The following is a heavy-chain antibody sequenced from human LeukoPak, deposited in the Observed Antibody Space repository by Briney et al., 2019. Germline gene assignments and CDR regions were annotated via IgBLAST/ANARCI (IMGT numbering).Heavy chain of an antibody. V-gene: IGHV3-7*01. CDR3: ARVGKNGWDFDH. J-gene: IGHJ4*02. CDR2: IIEDGNLK. D-gene: IGHD6-19*01. CDR1: SSSSYY. Sequence: SSSSYYWGWIRQPPGRGLEWVANIIEDGNLKYYVDSVKGRFTISRDNTKNSLYLQMRADDTAVYYCARVGKNGWDFDHWGQGTLVTVSS.